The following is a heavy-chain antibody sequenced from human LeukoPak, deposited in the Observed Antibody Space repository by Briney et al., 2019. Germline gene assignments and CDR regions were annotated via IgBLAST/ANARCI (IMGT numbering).Heavy chain of an antibody. D-gene: IGHD2-2*01. Sequence: GGSLRLSCAASGFTFSSYGMSWVRQAPGKGLEWVSAISGSGGNTYYADSVKGRFTISRDNSKNTLYLQMNSLRAEDTAVYYCANRGVPAAFDYWGQGTLVTVSS. V-gene: IGHV3-23*01. CDR2: ISGSGGNT. CDR3: ANRGVPAAFDY. J-gene: IGHJ4*02. CDR1: GFTFSSYG.